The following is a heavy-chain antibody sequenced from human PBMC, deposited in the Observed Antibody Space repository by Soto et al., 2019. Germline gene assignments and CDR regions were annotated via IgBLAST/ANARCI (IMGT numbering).Heavy chain of an antibody. CDR3: ARLRLEPEGANIPLMFGLDV. D-gene: IGHD2-8*01. Sequence: QVQLVQSGAEVKKPGSSVRVSCKASGDTFTGHAITWVRQAPAQGLEWLGVITPLLGTANYAPNFQGRVTITADDSATTTFLELTSLKFDDTAVYHCARLRLEPEGANIPLMFGLDVWGQGTTVTVSS. J-gene: IGHJ6*02. CDR1: GDTFTGHA. V-gene: IGHV1-69*01. CDR2: ITPLLGTA.